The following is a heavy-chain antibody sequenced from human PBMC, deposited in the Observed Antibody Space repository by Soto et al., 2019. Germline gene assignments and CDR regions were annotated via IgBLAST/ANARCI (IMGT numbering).Heavy chain of an antibody. CDR1: GGIFSSYT. D-gene: IGHD5-18*01. V-gene: IGHV1-69*13. CDR2: IIPIFGSA. Sequence: ASVKVSCKASGGIFSSYTINWLRQAPGQGLEWLGWIIPIFGSANYAQKLQGRVTITADESTSTAYMELSSLSSEDTAVYYCARMSNTGMVTTRCYGMDVWGQGTTVTVSS. CDR3: ARMSNTGMVTTRCYGMDV. J-gene: IGHJ6*02.